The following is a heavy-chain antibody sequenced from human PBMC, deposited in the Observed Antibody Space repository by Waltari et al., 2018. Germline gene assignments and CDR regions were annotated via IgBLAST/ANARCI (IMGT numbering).Heavy chain of an antibody. D-gene: IGHD4-4*01. CDR1: GGSISSGAYS. CDR2: IYHTGNT. J-gene: IGHJ3*02. Sequence: QLQLQESGSGLVKPSQTLSLTCAVSGGSISSGAYSCSWIRQPPGKGLEWIGYIYHTGNTYYSSSLRSRVTMSVDRSKNQFSLNLSSVTAADTAIYYCAREDYSNYAFDIWGQGTMVTVSS. V-gene: IGHV4-30-2*01. CDR3: AREDYSNYAFDI.